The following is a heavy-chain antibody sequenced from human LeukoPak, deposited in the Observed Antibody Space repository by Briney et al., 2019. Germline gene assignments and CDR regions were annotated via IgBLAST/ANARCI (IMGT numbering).Heavy chain of an antibody. J-gene: IGHJ4*02. D-gene: IGHD6-19*01. CDR3: AKDSSLYYSSGCFDY. V-gene: IGHV3-9*01. CDR1: GFTFDDYA. Sequence: GGSLRLSCAASGFTFDDYAMHWVRQAPGKGLEWVSGISWNSGSIGYADSVKGRFTISRDNAENSLYLQMNSLRAEDTALYYCAKDSSLYYSSGCFDYWGQGTLVTVSS. CDR2: ISWNSGSI.